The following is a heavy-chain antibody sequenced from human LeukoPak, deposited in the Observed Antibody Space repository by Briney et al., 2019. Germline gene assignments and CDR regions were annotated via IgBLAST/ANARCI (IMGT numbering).Heavy chain of an antibody. D-gene: IGHD2/OR15-2a*01. V-gene: IGHV4-39*01. Sequence: LETLSLTCTVSGGSISTSAFYWGWIRQPPGKGLEWIGSIYDSGNEFYNPSLKSRVPISADTSKNQFSLKLNSVTAADTAMYYCARQISDYYYYYMDVWGEGITVTVSS. CDR3: ARQISDYYYYYMDV. CDR2: IYDSGNE. CDR1: GGSISTSAFY. J-gene: IGHJ6*03.